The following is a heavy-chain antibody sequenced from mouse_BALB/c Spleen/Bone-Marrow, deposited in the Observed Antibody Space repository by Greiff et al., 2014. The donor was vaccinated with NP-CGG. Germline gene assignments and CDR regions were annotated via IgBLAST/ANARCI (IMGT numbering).Heavy chain of an antibody. CDR3: ARNSPFAY. CDR2: IDPAKGNT. V-gene: IGHV14-3*02. CDR1: GFNIKDSY. J-gene: IGHJ3*01. Sequence: VQLQQSGAELVKPGASVKLSCTASGFNIKDSYLHWVKQRPEQGLDWIGRIDPAKGNTNYDPKFQGKATITADTSSNTAYLQLSSLTSEDTAVYFCARNSPFAYWGQGTLVTVSA.